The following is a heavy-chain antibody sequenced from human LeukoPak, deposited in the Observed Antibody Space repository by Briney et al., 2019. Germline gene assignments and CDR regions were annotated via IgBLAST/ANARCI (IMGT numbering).Heavy chain of an antibody. D-gene: IGHD7-27*01. Sequence: GGSLRLSCAASGFTFSNYGIHWVRQAPGKGLKWVSTITTGDGNTYYADSVKGRFTVSRDDSKNTLYLQMNSLRAEDTAVYYCAKDGGLWVSAHWGDSWGRGTLVTVSS. CDR2: ITTGDGNT. V-gene: IGHV3-23*01. CDR3: AKDGGLWVSAHWGDS. J-gene: IGHJ4*02. CDR1: GFTFSNYG.